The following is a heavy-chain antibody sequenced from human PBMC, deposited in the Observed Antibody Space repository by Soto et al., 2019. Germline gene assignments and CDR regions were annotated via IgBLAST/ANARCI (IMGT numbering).Heavy chain of an antibody. V-gene: IGHV3-23*01. Sequence: EVQLLESEGGLVQPGGSLRLSCAASGFTFSSYAMSWVRQAPGKGLEWVSAISGSGGSTYYADSVKGRFTISRDNSKNTLYLQMNSLRAEDTAVYYCARAIFGVVTPFDYWGQGTLVTVSS. D-gene: IGHD3-3*01. CDR3: ARAIFGVVTPFDY. J-gene: IGHJ4*02. CDR2: ISGSGGST. CDR1: GFTFSSYA.